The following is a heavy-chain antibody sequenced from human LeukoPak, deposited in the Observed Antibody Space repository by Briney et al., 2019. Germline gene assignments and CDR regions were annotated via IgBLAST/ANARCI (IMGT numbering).Heavy chain of an antibody. D-gene: IGHD2-2*01. Sequence: SETLSLTCAVYGGSFSGYYWSWIRQPPGKGLEWIGEINHSGSTNYNPSLKSRVTISVDTSKNQFSLELSSVTAADTAVYYCARYCSSTGCYGNDYWGQGTLVTVSS. V-gene: IGHV4-34*01. J-gene: IGHJ4*02. CDR3: ARYCSSTGCYGNDY. CDR1: GGSFSGYY. CDR2: INHSGST.